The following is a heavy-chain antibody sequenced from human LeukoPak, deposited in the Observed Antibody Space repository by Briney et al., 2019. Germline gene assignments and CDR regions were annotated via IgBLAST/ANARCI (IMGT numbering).Heavy chain of an antibody. Sequence: SQTLSPTCTVSGYSISSGYYWGWIRQPPGKGLEWIGSIYHSGSTYYNPSLKSRVTISVDTSKNQFSLKLSSVTAADTAVYYCTVLLWFGEGRGGFDYWGQGTLVTVSS. J-gene: IGHJ4*02. CDR1: GYSISSGYY. CDR3: TVLLWFGEGRGGFDY. CDR2: IYHSGST. D-gene: IGHD3-10*01. V-gene: IGHV4-38-2*02.